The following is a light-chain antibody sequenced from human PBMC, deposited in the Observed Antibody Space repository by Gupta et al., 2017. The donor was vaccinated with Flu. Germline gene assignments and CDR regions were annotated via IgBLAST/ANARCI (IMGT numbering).Light chain of an antibody. J-gene: IGKJ3*01. CDR1: QSISHW. CDR3: QHYYGSSS. V-gene: IGKV1-5*03. CDR2: TAS. Sequence: DIQMSQSPYTLSASLGDRVTITCRASQSISHWLAWYQQQPGKAPKLLIYTASTLESRVPSRFSGSGSGTEFTLTISSLQPDDFATYYCQHYYGSSSFGPGTKVDIK.